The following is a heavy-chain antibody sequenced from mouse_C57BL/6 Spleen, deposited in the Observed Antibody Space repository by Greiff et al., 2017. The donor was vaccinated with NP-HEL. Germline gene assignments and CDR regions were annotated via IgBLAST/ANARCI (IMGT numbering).Heavy chain of an antibody. D-gene: IGHD1-1*01. V-gene: IGHV1-66*01. J-gene: IGHJ2*01. Sequence: VQLQQSGPELVKPGASVKISCKASGYSFTSYYIHWVKQRPGQGLEWIGWIYPGSGNTKYNEKFKGKATLTADTSSSTAYMQLSSLTSEDYAVYYCARGIYYYGSIDYWGQGTTLTVSS. CDR3: ARGIYYYGSIDY. CDR2: IYPGSGNT. CDR1: GYSFTSYY.